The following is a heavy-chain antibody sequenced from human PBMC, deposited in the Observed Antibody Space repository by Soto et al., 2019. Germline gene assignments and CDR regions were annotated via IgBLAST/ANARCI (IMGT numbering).Heavy chain of an antibody. CDR2: FHGSGNT. CDR1: GVYFRYLY. Sequence: PSVIRDLTCPVSGVYFRYLYRSWLRPPPGKGLEWIGYFHGSGNTGYNPSLESRVRIGLGTSANQFSLKVRSVTAADTAIYYCARGTQALITSFFAYWGQGILVTVSS. V-gene: IGHV4-59*11. D-gene: IGHD1-20*01. CDR3: ARGTQALITSFFAY. J-gene: IGHJ4*02.